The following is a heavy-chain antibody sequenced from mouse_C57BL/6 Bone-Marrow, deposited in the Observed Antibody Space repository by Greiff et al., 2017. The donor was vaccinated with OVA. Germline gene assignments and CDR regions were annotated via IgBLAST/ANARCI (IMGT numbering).Heavy chain of an antibody. CDR1: GYTFTDYN. J-gene: IGHJ4*01. D-gene: IGHD1-1*01. Sequence: EVQLQQSGPELVKPGASVKIPCKASGYTFTDYNMDWVKQSHGKSLEWIGDINPNNGGTIYNQKFKGKATLTVDKSSSTAYMELRSLTSEDTAVDYCERDYGSSYRYAMDYWGQGTSVTVSS. CDR3: ERDYGSSYRYAMDY. CDR2: INPNNGGT. V-gene: IGHV1-18*01.